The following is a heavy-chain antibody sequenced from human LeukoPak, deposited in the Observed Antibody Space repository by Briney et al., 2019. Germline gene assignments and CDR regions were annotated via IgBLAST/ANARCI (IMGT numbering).Heavy chain of an antibody. CDR2: INSDGINT. V-gene: IGHV3-74*01. CDR3: ARDPQPDYYGSGSYPNAGY. CDR1: GFTFSNYW. J-gene: IGHJ4*02. Sequence: PGGSLRLSCAASGFTFSNYWMHWVRQAPGKGLVWVSRINSDGINTSYADSVKGRFTISRDNAKNSLYLQMNSLRAEDTAVYYCARDPQPDYYGSGSYPNAGYWGQGTLVTVSS. D-gene: IGHD3-10*01.